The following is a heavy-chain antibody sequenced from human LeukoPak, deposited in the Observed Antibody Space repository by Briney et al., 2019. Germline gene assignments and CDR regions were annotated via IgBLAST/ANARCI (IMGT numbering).Heavy chain of an antibody. D-gene: IGHD3-10*01. J-gene: IGHJ6*02. CDR2: IIPILDIA. CDR3: ARDQGVTDPPPYGLDV. Sequence: SVKVSCKASGGTFSSYAISWVRQAPGQGLECMGRIIPILDIATYAQKFQGRVTITADKSTSTAYMELSSLSSEDMAVYYCARDQGVTDPPPYGLDVWGQGTTVTVSS. V-gene: IGHV1-69*04. CDR1: GGTFSSYA.